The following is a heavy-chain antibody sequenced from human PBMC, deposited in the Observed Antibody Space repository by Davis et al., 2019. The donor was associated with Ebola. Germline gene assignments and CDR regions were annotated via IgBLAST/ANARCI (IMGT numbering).Heavy chain of an antibody. CDR3: ARDGAIAAAGTGWYFDL. V-gene: IGHV3-53*01. J-gene: IGHJ2*01. CDR2: IYSGGRI. Sequence: GGSLRLSCAASGFNVSSNYMSWVRQAPGKGLEWVSVIYSGGRIYYADSVKGRFTISRDNSKNTLYLQMNSVRAEDTAVYYCARDGAIAAAGTGWYFDLWGRGTLVTVSS. D-gene: IGHD6-13*01. CDR1: GFNVSSNY.